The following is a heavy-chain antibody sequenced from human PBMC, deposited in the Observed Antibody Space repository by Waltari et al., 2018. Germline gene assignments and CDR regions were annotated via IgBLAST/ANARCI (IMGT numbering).Heavy chain of an antibody. D-gene: IGHD1-7*01. CDR3: ARGRNYTGHLPDY. J-gene: IGHJ4*02. CDR1: GFTFSSYW. CDR2: IKEDGSEK. Sequence: EVQMVESGGGLVQPGGSLRLSCASSGFTFSSYWMSWVRQAPGKGLEWVANIKEDGSEKYYVDSVKGRFTISRDNAKNSLDLQMNSLRAEDTAVYYCARGRNYTGHLPDYWGQGNMVTVSS. V-gene: IGHV3-7*01.